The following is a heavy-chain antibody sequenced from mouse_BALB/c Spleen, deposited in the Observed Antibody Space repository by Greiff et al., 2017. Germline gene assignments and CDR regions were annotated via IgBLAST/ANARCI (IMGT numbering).Heavy chain of an antibody. J-gene: IGHJ2*01. D-gene: IGHD2-4*01. Sequence: VQLQQSGPELVKPGASVRISCKASGYTFTSYYIHWVKQRPGQGLEWIGWIYPGNVNTKYNEKFKGKATLTADKSSSTAYMQLSSLPSEDSAVYFCARSGDYDFDYWGQGTTLTVSS. V-gene: IGHV1S56*01. CDR3: ARSGDYDFDY. CDR2: IYPGNVNT. CDR1: GYTFTSYY.